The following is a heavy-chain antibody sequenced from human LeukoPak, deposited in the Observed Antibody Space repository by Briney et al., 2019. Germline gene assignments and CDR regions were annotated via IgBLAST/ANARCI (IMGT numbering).Heavy chain of an antibody. CDR1: GFTFSTLD. CDR2: IDRSGSYI. D-gene: IGHD3-22*01. Sequence: PGGSLRLSCAASGFTFSTLDFNWVRQAPGRGLEWVSSIDRSGSYIYYADSVKGRFTISRDNLQMDSLRAEDTAVYYCGMRGLTFDWGQGTLVTVSS. CDR3: GMRGLTFD. J-gene: IGHJ4*02. V-gene: IGHV3-21*01.